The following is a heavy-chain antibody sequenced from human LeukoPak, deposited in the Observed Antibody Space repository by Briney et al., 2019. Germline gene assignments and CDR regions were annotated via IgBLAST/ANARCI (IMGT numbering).Heavy chain of an antibody. CDR3: ARRPTSYYYDSSGQKWYYFDY. CDR2: INHSGST. CDR1: GGSFSGYY. Sequence: PSETLSPTCAVYGGSFSGYYWSWIRQPPGKGLEWIGEINHSGSTNYNPSLKSRVTISVDTSKNQFSLKLSSVTAADTAVYYCARRPTSYYYDSSGQKWYYFDYWGQGTLVTVSS. J-gene: IGHJ4*02. V-gene: IGHV4-34*01. D-gene: IGHD3-22*01.